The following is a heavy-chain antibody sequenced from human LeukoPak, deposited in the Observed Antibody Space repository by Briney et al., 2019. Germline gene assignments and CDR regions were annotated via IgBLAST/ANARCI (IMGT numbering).Heavy chain of an antibody. CDR3: TTNGWYCLDH. D-gene: IGHD6-19*01. CDR2: IHHRGGT. V-gene: IGHV4-4*02. CDR1: GGSISSDNW. Sequence: PSGTLSLTCAVSGGSISSDNWWSWVRQPPGQRLEWIGEIHHRGGTNYNPSLQSRVTISVDKSNNHFSLRLTSVTAADTAVYYCTTNGWYCLDHWGQGALVTVSS. J-gene: IGHJ1*01.